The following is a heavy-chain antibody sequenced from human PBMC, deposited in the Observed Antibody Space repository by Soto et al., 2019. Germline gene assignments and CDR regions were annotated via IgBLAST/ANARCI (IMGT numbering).Heavy chain of an antibody. CDR1: GFTFSNYW. D-gene: IGHD1-1*01. CDR3: ARDNWNSY. Sequence: EVQLVESGGGLVQPGGSLRLSCPASGFTFSNYWMHWVRQGPGKGLVWVARVKSDGSSTSYADSVKGRFTISRDNAKNTLYLQMNSLRVEDTAVYYCARDNWNSYWGQGTLVTVSS. V-gene: IGHV3-74*01. J-gene: IGHJ4*02. CDR2: VKSDGSST.